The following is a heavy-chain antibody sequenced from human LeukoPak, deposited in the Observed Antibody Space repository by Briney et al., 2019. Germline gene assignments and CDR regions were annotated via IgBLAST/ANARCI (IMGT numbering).Heavy chain of an antibody. CDR3: ARGNYDSSGYYHGYYFGY. Sequence: ASVKVSCKASGYTFTGYYMHWVRQAPGQGLEWMGWINPNSGGTNYAQKFQGRVTMTRDTSISTAYMELSRLRSDDTAVYYCARGNYDSSGYYHGYYFGYWGQGTLVTVSS. D-gene: IGHD3-22*01. CDR2: INPNSGGT. CDR1: GYTFTGYY. V-gene: IGHV1-2*02. J-gene: IGHJ4*02.